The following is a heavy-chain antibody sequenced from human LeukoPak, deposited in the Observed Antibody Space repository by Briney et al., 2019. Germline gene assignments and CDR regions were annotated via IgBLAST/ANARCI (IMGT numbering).Heavy chain of an antibody. CDR1: GYTFTGYY. CDR2: INPNSGGT. V-gene: IGHV1-2*02. Sequence: ASVKVSCKASGYTFTGYYMLWVRQAPGQGLEWMGWINPNSGGTKYAQKFQGRVTMPRDTSISTAYMELSRLRSDDTAVYYCARGDSGYDYVADYWGQGTLVTVSS. J-gene: IGHJ4*02. D-gene: IGHD5-12*01. CDR3: ARGDSGYDYVADY.